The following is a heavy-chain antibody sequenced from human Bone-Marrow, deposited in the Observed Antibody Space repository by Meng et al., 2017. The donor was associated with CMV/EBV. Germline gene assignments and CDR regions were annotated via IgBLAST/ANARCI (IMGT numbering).Heavy chain of an antibody. CDR3: RVPGALDY. J-gene: IGHJ4*02. CDR2: IKQDGTEK. CDR1: GFTFSGYG. Sequence: GESLKISCAASGFTFSGYGMHWVRQAPGKGLEWVANIKQDGTEKYYVDSVKGRFTISRDNAKNSLYLQMNSLRAEDTAVYYCRVPGALDYWGQGTLVTVSS. V-gene: IGHV3-7*01. D-gene: IGHD2-2*01.